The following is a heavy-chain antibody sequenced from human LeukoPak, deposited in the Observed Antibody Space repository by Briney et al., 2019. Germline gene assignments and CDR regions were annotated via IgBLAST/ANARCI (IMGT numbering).Heavy chain of an antibody. D-gene: IGHD3-10*01. CDR2: IKSKTDGGTT. CDR1: GFTFSDAW. J-gene: IGHJ4*02. Sequence: GGSLRLSCAASGFTFSDAWMSWVRQAPGKGLEWVGLIKSKTDGGTTDYAAPVKGRFTISRDDSKNMLYPQMNSLKTEDTAVYFCATGWGGFDYWGQGTLVTVSS. CDR3: ATGWGGFDY. V-gene: IGHV3-15*01.